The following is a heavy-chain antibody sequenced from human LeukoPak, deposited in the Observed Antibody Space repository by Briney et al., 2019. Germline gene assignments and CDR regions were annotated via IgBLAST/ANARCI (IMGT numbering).Heavy chain of an antibody. CDR3: ATGNSLGYCKGGRCFNY. CDR2: FDPEKSER. D-gene: IGHD2-15*01. V-gene: IGHV1-24*01. J-gene: IGHJ4*02. Sequence: ASVTVSCKVSGDTLSELPMHWVRQAPGKGLEWMGGFDPEKSERIYAQNLRGRVTMTEETSTDTAFLELSSLTSEDTAVYYCATGNSLGYCKGGRCFNYWGQGTQVIVSS. CDR1: GDTLSELP.